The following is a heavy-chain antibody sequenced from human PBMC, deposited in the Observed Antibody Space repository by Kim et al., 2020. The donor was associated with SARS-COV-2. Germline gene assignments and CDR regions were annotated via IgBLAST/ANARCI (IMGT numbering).Heavy chain of an antibody. Sequence: SETLSLTCTVSGASISSHYWSWIRQPPGKGLEWIGCIYDSGSTNYNPSLKSRVTISVDTSKNQFSLKLNSLTAADAAVYYCAREVTYFGAGTSLFDYWGQGTLATVSS. CDR3: AREVTYFGAGTSLFDY. V-gene: IGHV4-59*11. D-gene: IGHD6-19*01. CDR2: IYDSGST. J-gene: IGHJ4*02. CDR1: GASISSHY.